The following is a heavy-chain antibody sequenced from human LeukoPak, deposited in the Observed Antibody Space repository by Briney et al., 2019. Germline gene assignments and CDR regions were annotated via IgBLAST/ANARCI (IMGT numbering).Heavy chain of an antibody. CDR2: ISSSSSTI. V-gene: IGHV3-48*01. Sequence: GSLRLSCAASGFTFSSYSMNWVRQAPGKGLEWVSYISSSSSTIYYADSVKGRFTISRDNAENSLFLQRNSLRAEDTAVYYCARGDCNGGSCYLSLTTIDYWGQGTLVTVSS. D-gene: IGHD2-15*01. CDR3: ARGDCNGGSCYLSLTTIDY. CDR1: GFTFSSYS. J-gene: IGHJ4*02.